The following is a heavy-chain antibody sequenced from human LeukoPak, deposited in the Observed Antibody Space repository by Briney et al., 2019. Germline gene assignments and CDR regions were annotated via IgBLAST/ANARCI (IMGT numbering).Heavy chain of an antibody. CDR3: AKGYSSGYFGPDY. J-gene: IGHJ4*02. Sequence: GGSLRLSCAASGFTFDDYAMHWVRQAPGKGLEGVSGISWNSGSIGYADSVKGRFTISRDNAKNSLYLQMNSLRAEDTALYYCAKGYSSGYFGPDYWGQGTLVTVSS. V-gene: IGHV3-9*01. CDR2: ISWNSGSI. D-gene: IGHD3-22*01. CDR1: GFTFDDYA.